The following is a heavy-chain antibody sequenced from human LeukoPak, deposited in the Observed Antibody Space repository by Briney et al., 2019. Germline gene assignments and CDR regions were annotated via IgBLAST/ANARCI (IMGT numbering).Heavy chain of an antibody. V-gene: IGHV3-30*01. CDR3: ARDAGSGSYLDY. CDR2: ISYDGSNK. D-gene: IGHD1-26*01. J-gene: IGHJ4*02. CDR1: GFTFSSYA. Sequence: GRPLRLSCAASGFTFSSYAMHWVRQAPGKGLEWVAVISYDGSNKYYADSVKGRFTISRDNSKNTLYLQMNSLRAEDTAVYYCARDAGSGSYLDYWGQGTLVTVSS.